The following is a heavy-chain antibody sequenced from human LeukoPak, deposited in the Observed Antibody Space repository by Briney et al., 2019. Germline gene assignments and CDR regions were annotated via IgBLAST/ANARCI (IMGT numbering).Heavy chain of an antibody. V-gene: IGHV1-2*02. CDR3: ARQLRGGSYVWYFDL. J-gene: IGHJ2*01. D-gene: IGHD1-26*01. CDR2: INPNNGGT. CDR1: GYTFTGHY. Sequence: ASVKVSCKASGYTFTGHYMHWVRQAPGQGLEWMGWINPNNGGTNYAQKFQGRVTMTRDTSISTAYMELSRLRSDDTAVYYCARQLRGGSYVWYFDLWGRGTLVTVSS.